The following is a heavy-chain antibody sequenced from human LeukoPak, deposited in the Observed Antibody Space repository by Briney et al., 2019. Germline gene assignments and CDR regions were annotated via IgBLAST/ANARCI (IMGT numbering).Heavy chain of an antibody. D-gene: IGHD3-3*01. CDR3: ARVYYDFWSGGTRYYYYMDV. CDR1: GGSISSYY. J-gene: IGHJ6*03. Sequence: SETLSLTCTVSGGSISSYYWSWIRQPAGKGLEWIGRIYTSGSTNYNPSLKSRVTMSVDTSKNQFSLKLSSVTAADTAVYYCARVYYDFWSGGTRYYYYMDVWGKGTTVTVSS. CDR2: IYTSGST. V-gene: IGHV4-4*07.